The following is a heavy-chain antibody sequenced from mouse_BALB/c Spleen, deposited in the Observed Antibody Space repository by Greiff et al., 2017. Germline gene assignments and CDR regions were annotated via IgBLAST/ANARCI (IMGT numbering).Heavy chain of an antibody. CDR3: ASSVTPYYAMDY. V-gene: IGHV5-17*02. Sequence: EVKLMESGGGLVQPGGSRKLPCAASGFTFSSFGMHWVRQAPEKGLEWVAYISSGSSTIYYADTVKGRFTISRDNPKNTLFLQMTSLRSEDTAMYYCASSVTPYYAMDYWGQGTSVTVSS. D-gene: IGHD2-12*01. J-gene: IGHJ4*01. CDR1: GFTFSSFG. CDR2: ISSGSSTI.